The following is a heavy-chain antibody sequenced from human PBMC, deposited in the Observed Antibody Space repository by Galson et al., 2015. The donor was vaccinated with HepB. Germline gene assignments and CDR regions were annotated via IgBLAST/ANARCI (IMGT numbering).Heavy chain of an antibody. CDR2: IIPIFGTA. J-gene: IGHJ4*02. CDR3: ATNHDFWSGYLSQRFDY. CDR1: GGTFSSYA. V-gene: IGHV1-69*13. D-gene: IGHD3-3*01. Sequence: SVKVSCKASGGTFSSYAISWVRQAPGQGLEWMGGIIPIFGTANYAQKFQGRVTITADESTSTAYMELSSLRSEDTAVYYCATNHDFWSGYLSQRFDYWGQGTLVTVSS.